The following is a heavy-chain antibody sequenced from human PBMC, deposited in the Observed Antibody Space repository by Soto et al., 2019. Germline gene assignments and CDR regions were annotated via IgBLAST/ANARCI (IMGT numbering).Heavy chain of an antibody. V-gene: IGHV2-5*02. Sequence: ESGPTLVNPTQTLTLTCTFSGFSLSTSGVGVGWIRQPPGKALEWLALIYWDDGKRYSPSLKSRLTITKDTSKNQVVLTMTNMDPVDTATYYCAHRRGGYSGYATYYYYMDVWGKGTTVTVSS. D-gene: IGHD5-12*01. CDR1: GFSLSTSGVG. CDR2: IYWDDGK. J-gene: IGHJ6*03. CDR3: AHRRGGYSGYATYYYYMDV.